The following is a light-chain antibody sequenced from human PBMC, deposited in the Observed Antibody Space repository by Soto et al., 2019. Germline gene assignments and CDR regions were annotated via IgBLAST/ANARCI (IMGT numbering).Light chain of an antibody. CDR1: QSVSNN. Sequence: EIVMTQSPPTLSVSPGERATLSCRASQSVSNNLAWYQQKSGQAPRLLNYGASTRATGIPARFSGSGSGTEFTLTISSLQSEDCAVYYCHQYNKWPPLYTFGQGTKLTI. J-gene: IGKJ2*01. V-gene: IGKV3-15*01. CDR2: GAS. CDR3: HQYNKWPPLYT.